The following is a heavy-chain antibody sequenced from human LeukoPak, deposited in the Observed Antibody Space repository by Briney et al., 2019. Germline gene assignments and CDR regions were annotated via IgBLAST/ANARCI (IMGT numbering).Heavy chain of an antibody. Sequence: GCLRLSCAASGFTFSSYAMSRVRQAPRKGLGWVSAIIGSDYRTYYADSVKGRFTISRDNSTNTLYLQMNSLRAEDTAIYYCAKESPYGSGSRNYYFHYWGQPTLVTVSS. CDR2: IIGSDYRT. CDR1: GFTFSSYA. J-gene: IGHJ4*01. CDR3: AKESPYGSGSRNYYFHY. D-gene: IGHD3-10*01. V-gene: IGHV3-23*01.